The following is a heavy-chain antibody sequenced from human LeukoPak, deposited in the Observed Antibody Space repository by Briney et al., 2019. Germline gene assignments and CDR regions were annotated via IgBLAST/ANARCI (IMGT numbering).Heavy chain of an antibody. Sequence: SETLSLTCTVSGGSISSYYWSWIRQPPGKGLEWIGYIYYSGSTNYNPSLKSRVTISVDTSKNQFSLKLSSVTAADTAVYYCARVDSSGLDAFDIWGQGTMVTVSS. D-gene: IGHD3-22*01. V-gene: IGHV4-59*01. J-gene: IGHJ3*02. CDR2: IYYSGST. CDR1: GGSISSYY. CDR3: ARVDSSGLDAFDI.